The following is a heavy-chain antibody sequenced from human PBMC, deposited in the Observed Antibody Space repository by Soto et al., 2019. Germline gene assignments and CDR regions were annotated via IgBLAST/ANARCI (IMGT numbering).Heavy chain of an antibody. CDR1: GYTFTSYA. CDR2: INAGNGNT. Sequence: ASVKVSCKASGYTFTSYAMHWVRQAPGQRLEWMGWINAGNGNTKYSQKLQGRVTITRDTSASTAYMELSSLRSEDTAVYYCARVLRTYFYDSSGPFDYWGQGTLVTVPS. D-gene: IGHD3-22*01. V-gene: IGHV1-3*01. J-gene: IGHJ4*02. CDR3: ARVLRTYFYDSSGPFDY.